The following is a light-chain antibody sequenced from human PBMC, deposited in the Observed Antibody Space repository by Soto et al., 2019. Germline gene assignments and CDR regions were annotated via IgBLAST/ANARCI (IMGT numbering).Light chain of an antibody. V-gene: IGKV1-5*01. CDR1: QSISSW. CDR2: DAS. Sequence: DIQMTQSPSTLSASVGDRVTITCRASQSISSWLAWYQQKPGTAPKLLIYDASSLESGVASRFSGIGSGTEFTLTISSLQPDDFATYYSQQNNSYPYTFGQGTKLEIK. CDR3: QQNNSYPYT. J-gene: IGKJ2*01.